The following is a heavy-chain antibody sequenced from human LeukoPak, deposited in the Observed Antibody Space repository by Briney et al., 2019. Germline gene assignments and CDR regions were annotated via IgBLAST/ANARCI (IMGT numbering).Heavy chain of an antibody. J-gene: IGHJ3*02. CDR1: GFTFSSYS. CDR2: ISSSSFTI. V-gene: IGHV3-48*04. CDR3: ARLGYYYDSSGYYTLAAFDI. D-gene: IGHD3-22*01. Sequence: GGSLRLSCAASGFTFSSYSMNWVRQAPGKGLEWVSYISSSSFTIYYADSVKGRFTISRDNAKNTLYLQMNSLRAEDTAVYYCARLGYYYDSSGYYTLAAFDIWGQGTMVTVSS.